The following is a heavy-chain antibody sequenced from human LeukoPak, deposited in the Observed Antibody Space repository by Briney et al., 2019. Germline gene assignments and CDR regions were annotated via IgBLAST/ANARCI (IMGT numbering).Heavy chain of an antibody. J-gene: IGHJ4*02. Sequence: SETLSLTCTVSGGSISSSSYYWGWIRQPPGKGLEWIGSIYFRGTTYYNPSLKSRATMSADTSKNQFSLKLSSVTAADTAVYYCARGGRLFLPYWGQGTLVTVSS. D-gene: IGHD3-22*01. CDR3: ARGGRLFLPY. V-gene: IGHV4-39*01. CDR2: IYFRGTT. CDR1: GGSISSSSYY.